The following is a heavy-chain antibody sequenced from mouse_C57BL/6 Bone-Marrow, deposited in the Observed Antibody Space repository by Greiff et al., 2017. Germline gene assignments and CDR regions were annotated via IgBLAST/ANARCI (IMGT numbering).Heavy chain of an antibody. Sequence: EVKLVESGGDLVKPGGSLKLSCAASGFTFSSYGMSWVRQTPDKRLEWVATISSGGSYTYYPDSVKGRFTISRDNAKNTLYLQMSSLKSEDTAMYYCASHYYGKGDWGQGTTLTVSS. CDR2: ISSGGSYT. CDR3: ASHYYGKGD. D-gene: IGHD1-1*01. J-gene: IGHJ2*01. V-gene: IGHV5-6*01. CDR1: GFTFSSYG.